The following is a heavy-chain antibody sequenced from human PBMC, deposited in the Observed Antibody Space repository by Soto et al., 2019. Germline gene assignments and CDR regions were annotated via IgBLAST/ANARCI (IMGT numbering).Heavy chain of an antibody. D-gene: IGHD2-15*01. V-gene: IGHV1-69*13. J-gene: IGHJ4*02. Sequence: SVKVSCKASGGTFSIYAISWVRQAPGQGLEWMGGIIPIFGTANYAQKFQGRVTITADESTSTAYMELSSLRSEDTAVYYCARGLPRYCSGGSCGSEYFDYWGQGTLVTVSS. CDR3: ARGLPRYCSGGSCGSEYFDY. CDR2: IIPIFGTA. CDR1: GGTFSIYA.